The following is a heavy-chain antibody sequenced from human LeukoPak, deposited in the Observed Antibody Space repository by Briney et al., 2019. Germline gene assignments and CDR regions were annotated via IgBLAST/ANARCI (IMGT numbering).Heavy chain of an antibody. V-gene: IGHV3-20*04. J-gene: IGHJ4*02. CDR1: GFTFDDYG. Sequence: GGSLRLSCAASGFTFDDYGMSWVRHAPGKGLEWVSGIYWNGGSTGYADSVKGRFTISRDNAKKSLDLQMNSLRAEDTALYYCARGHIDYAFDCWGQGTLVTVSS. CDR2: IYWNGGST. CDR3: ARGHIDYAFDC. D-gene: IGHD4-17*01.